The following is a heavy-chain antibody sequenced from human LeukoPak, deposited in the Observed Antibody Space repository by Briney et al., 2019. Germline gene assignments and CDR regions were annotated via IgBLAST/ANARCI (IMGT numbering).Heavy chain of an antibody. J-gene: IGHJ4*02. Sequence: PSETLSLTCTFSGASISSSSYYWGWIRRPPGKGLESIGSIYNSGSTNYNPSLKSRVTISVDTSKNQFSLKLSSVTASDTAVYYCARAGAIPPPRLNGVSLVGASRGRGFDYWGQGTLVTVSS. D-gene: IGHD1-26*01. CDR2: IYNSGST. V-gene: IGHV4-39*07. CDR3: ARAGAIPPPRLNGVSLVGASRGRGFDY. CDR1: GASISSSSYY.